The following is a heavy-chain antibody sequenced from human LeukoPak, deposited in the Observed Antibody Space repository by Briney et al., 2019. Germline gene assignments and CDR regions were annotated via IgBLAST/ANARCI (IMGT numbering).Heavy chain of an antibody. CDR2: IYYSGST. J-gene: IGHJ4*02. CDR1: GGSISGYY. Sequence: PSETLSLTCTVSGGSISGYYWSWIRQPPGKGLEWIGYIYYSGSTNYNPSLKSRVTISVDTSKNQFSLKLSSVTAADTAVYYCARDLMYYDSSGYYDYWGQGTLVTVSS. D-gene: IGHD3-22*01. V-gene: IGHV4-59*01. CDR3: ARDLMYYDSSGYYDY.